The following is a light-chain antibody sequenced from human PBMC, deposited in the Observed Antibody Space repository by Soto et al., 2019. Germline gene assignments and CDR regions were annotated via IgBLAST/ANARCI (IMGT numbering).Light chain of an antibody. V-gene: IGLV2-14*03. Sequence: QSALTQPASVSESPGQSITISCTGTSSDVGAYNYVTWYQHHPGKAPKLMIYDVSNRPSGVSNRFSGSKSGNTASLTISGLQAEDEAEYYCNSFTTSSTLVFGGGTKVTVL. CDR3: NSFTTSSTLV. CDR1: SSDVGAYNY. CDR2: DVS. J-gene: IGLJ2*01.